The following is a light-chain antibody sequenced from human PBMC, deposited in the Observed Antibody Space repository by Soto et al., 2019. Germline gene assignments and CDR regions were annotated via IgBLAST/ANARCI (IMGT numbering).Light chain of an antibody. CDR2: LGS. V-gene: IGKV2-28*01. CDR1: QSLLHSNGYNC. CDR3: MQTLQTPLT. Sequence: DIVMTQSPLSLPVTPGEPASISCRSSQSLLHSNGYNCLDWYLQKPGQSPQLLIYLGSNRASGVHDRFSGSGSGTDFTLKISRVEAEDVGVYYCMQTLQTPLTFGQGTKVEIK. J-gene: IGKJ1*01.